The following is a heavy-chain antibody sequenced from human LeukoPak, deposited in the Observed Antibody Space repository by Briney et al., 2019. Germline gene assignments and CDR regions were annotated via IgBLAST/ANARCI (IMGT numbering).Heavy chain of an antibody. J-gene: IGHJ4*02. CDR1: GFTFSSYG. Sequence: PGRSLRLSCAASGFTFSSYGMRWVRQAPGKGLEWVAVISYDGSNKYYADSVKGRFTISRDNSENTLYLQMNSLRAEDTAVYYCARSFLSIAAAATDYWGQGTLVTVSS. D-gene: IGHD6-13*01. CDR3: ARSFLSIAAAATDY. V-gene: IGHV3-30*03. CDR2: ISYDGSNK.